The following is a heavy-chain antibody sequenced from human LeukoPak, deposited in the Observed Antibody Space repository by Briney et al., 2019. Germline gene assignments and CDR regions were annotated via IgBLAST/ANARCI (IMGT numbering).Heavy chain of an antibody. CDR3: ASTLVDYDSWSGYYHFDY. D-gene: IGHD3-3*01. J-gene: IGHJ4*02. CDR2: IYHSGST. V-gene: IGHV4-38-2*01. Sequence: SETLSLTCAVSGYSISSGYYCGWIRQPPGKGLEWIGSIYHSGSTYYNPSLKSRVTISVDTSKNQFSLKLSSVTAADTAVYYCASTLVDYDSWSGYYHFDYWGQGTLVTVSS. CDR1: GYSISSGYY.